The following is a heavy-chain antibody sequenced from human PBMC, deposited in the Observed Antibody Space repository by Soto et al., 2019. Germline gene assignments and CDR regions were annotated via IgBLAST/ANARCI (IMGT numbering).Heavy chain of an antibody. V-gene: IGHV3-11*01. Sequence: GGSMRLSCAASGFTFSDYYMSWIRQAPGKGLEWVSYISSSGSIIYYADSVKGRFTISRDNAKNSLYLQMNSLRAEDTAVYYCARDVGYYDSDGYFDYWGQGTLVTVSS. CDR1: GFTFSDYY. CDR3: ARDVGYYDSDGYFDY. J-gene: IGHJ4*02. D-gene: IGHD3-22*01. CDR2: ISSSGSII.